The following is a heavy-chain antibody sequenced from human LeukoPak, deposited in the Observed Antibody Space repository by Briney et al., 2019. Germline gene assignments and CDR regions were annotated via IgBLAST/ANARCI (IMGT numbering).Heavy chain of an antibody. Sequence: SQTLSLTCTVSGGSISSGSYYWSWIRQPVGKGLEWVGRIYTSGSTNYNPSLKSRVTISVDTSKNQFSLKLSSVTAADTAVYYCARTVYSSSSSYYFDYWGQGTLVTVSS. J-gene: IGHJ4*02. V-gene: IGHV4-61*02. D-gene: IGHD6-6*01. CDR2: IYTSGST. CDR3: ARTVYSSSSSYYFDY. CDR1: GGSISSGSYY.